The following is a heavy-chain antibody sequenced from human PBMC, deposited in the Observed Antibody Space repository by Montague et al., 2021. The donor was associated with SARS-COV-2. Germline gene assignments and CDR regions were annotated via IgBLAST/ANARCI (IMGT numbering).Heavy chain of an antibody. J-gene: IGHJ3*02. V-gene: IGHV4-39*07. CDR2: VDYSALT. Sequence: SETLSLTCTVSRDSIGSHNYFWAWIRQPPGKGLEWIGSVDYSALTFYNPSLESRVTISVDTSKKQFSLKVNSVTAADTAVYSCAKDGEALAWGTFDIWGQGTMVTVSS. CDR3: AKDGEALAWGTFDI. CDR1: RDSIGSHNYF. D-gene: IGHD3-10*01.